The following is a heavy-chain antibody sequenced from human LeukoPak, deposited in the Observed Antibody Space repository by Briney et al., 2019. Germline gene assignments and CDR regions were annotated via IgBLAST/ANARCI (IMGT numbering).Heavy chain of an antibody. V-gene: IGHV1-18*04. CDR2: INAYNGNT. J-gene: IGHJ4*02. CDR1: GYTFTSYI. CDR3: ARDRVSYSSSSGLRY. D-gene: IGHD6-13*01. Sequence: GASVKVSCKASGYTFTSYIINWVRQAPGQGLEWMGWINAYNGNTNYAQQLQGRVTMTTDTSTSTAYMELRSLRSDDTAVYYCARDRVSYSSSSGLRYWGQGTLVTVSS.